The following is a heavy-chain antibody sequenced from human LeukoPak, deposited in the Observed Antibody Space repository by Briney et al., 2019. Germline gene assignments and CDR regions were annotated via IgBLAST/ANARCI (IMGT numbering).Heavy chain of an antibody. D-gene: IGHD2-15*01. Sequence: WASVKVSCKASGGTFSSYAISWVRQAPGQGLEWMGWISAYNGNTNYAQKLQGRVTMTTDTSTSTAYMELRSLRSDDTAVYYCARDAPGIVVVVAATRAPFDYWGRGTLVTVSS. CDR3: ARDAPGIVVVVAATRAPFDY. J-gene: IGHJ4*02. V-gene: IGHV1-18*01. CDR2: ISAYNGNT. CDR1: GGTFSSYA.